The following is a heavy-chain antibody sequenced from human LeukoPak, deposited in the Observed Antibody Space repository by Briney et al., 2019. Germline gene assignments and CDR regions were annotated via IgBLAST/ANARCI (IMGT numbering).Heavy chain of an antibody. CDR3: ARVGATYGDPLEYVY. V-gene: IGHV1-18*01. D-gene: IGHD1-26*01. CDR1: GYSFTKYG. CDR2: ISGYSGNT. Sequence: ASVKVSCKASGYSFTKYGISWVRQAPGQGLEWMGWISGYSGNTNYAPKLQGRVTMTTDTSTSTAYMELRSLTSADTGTYYCARVGATYGDPLEYVYWGQGTLVTVSS. J-gene: IGHJ4*02.